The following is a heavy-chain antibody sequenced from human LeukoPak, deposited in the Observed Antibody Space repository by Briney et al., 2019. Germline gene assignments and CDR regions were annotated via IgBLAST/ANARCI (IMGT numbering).Heavy chain of an antibody. CDR2: IKQDGSEK. CDR1: GFTFSSYW. J-gene: IGHJ4*02. D-gene: IGHD2-15*01. CDR3: ARVSYWAWWVAATYYFDY. V-gene: IGHV3-7*03. Sequence: GGSLRLSCTASGFTFSSYWMSWVRQAPGKGLEWVANIKQDGSEKYYVDSVKGRFTISRDNAKNSLYLQMNSLRAEDTAVYYCARVSYWAWWVAATYYFDYWGRGTLVTVSS.